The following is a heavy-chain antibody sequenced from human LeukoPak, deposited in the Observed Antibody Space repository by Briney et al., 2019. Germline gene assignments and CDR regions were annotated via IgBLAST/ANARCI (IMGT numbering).Heavy chain of an antibody. Sequence: ASVKVSCKASGFSFTSSAMQWVRQARGQRLEWIGWIVVGSGNTNYAQKFQERVTITRDMSTSTAYMELSSLRSEDTAVYYCAAGGGSSEYYYYYGMDVWGQGTTVTVSS. J-gene: IGHJ6*02. D-gene: IGHD1-26*01. CDR1: GFSFTSSA. V-gene: IGHV1-58*02. CDR2: IVVGSGNT. CDR3: AAGGGSSEYYYYYGMDV.